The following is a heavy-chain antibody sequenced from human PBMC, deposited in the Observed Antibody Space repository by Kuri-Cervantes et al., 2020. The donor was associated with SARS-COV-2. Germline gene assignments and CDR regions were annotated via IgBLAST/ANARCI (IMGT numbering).Heavy chain of an antibody. CDR1: GGTFSSYA. CDR2: IIPILGIA. V-gene: IGHV1-69*10. J-gene: IGHJ4*02. Sequence: SVKVSCKASGGTFSSYAISWVRQAPGQGLEWMGGIIPILGIANYAQKFQGRVTITADKSTSTAYMELSSLRSEDTAVYYCATGFSRITMVRGTHFDYWGQGTLVTVSS. D-gene: IGHD3-10*01. CDR3: ATGFSRITMVRGTHFDY.